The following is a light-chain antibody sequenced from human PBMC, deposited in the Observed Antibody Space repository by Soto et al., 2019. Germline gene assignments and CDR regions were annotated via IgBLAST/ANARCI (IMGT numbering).Light chain of an antibody. Sequence: QSVLTRPASVSGSPGQSITLSCTGTSSDVGTYNLVSWYQHHPGKAPKLMIYDVTKRPSGVSNRFSGSKSGNTASLTISGLQAEDEADYYCCSYAGSSTVYVFGTGTKVTVL. J-gene: IGLJ1*01. CDR1: SSDVGTYNL. CDR2: DVT. V-gene: IGLV2-23*02. CDR3: CSYAGSSTVYV.